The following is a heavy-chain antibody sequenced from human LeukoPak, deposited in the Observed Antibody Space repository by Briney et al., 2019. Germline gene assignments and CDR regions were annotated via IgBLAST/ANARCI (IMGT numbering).Heavy chain of an antibody. Sequence: GGSLRLSCEVSGFTFTDYWMNWVRQAPGKGLEWVASIRQDGSEKTYVDSVKGRFTISRDNTKNSLSLQLNGLRAEDTAVYYCARDGTAAGLYFDLWGQGTLVTVSS. CDR2: IRQDGSEK. J-gene: IGHJ4*01. D-gene: IGHD6-13*01. CDR3: ARDGTAAGLYFDL. V-gene: IGHV3-7*01. CDR1: GFTFTDYW.